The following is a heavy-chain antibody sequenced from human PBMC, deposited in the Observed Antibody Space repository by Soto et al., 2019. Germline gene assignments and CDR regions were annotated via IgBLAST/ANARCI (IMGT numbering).Heavy chain of an antibody. J-gene: IGHJ3*02. V-gene: IGHV1-18*01. D-gene: IGHD3-22*01. CDR2: ISAYNGNT. CDR1: GYTFTSYG. CDR3: ARDQRVVVITSDSHAFDI. Sequence: ASVKVSCKASGYTFTSYGTSWVRQAPGQGLEWMGWISAYNGNTNYAQKLQGRVTMTTDTSTSTAYMELRSLRSDDTAVYYCARDQRVVVITSDSHAFDIWGQGTMVTVSS.